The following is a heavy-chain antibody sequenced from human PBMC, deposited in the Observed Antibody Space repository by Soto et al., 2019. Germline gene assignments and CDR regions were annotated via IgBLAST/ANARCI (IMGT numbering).Heavy chain of an antibody. CDR1: GGTFSSYA. CDR2: IIPIFGTA. J-gene: IGHJ5*02. CDR3: ARVRITFGGVITYNWFDP. D-gene: IGHD3-16*02. Sequence: QVQLVQSGAEVKKPGSSVKVSCKAFGGTFSSYAISWVRQAPGQGLEWMGGIIPIFGTANYAQKFQGRVTITADESTSTAYMELSSLRSEDTAVYYCARVRITFGGVITYNWFDPWGQGTLVTVSS. V-gene: IGHV1-69*01.